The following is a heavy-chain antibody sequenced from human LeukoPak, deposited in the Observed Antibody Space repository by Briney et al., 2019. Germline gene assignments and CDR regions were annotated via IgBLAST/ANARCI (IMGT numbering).Heavy chain of an antibody. CDR2: IYYSGST. CDR1: GGSISSYY. J-gene: IGHJ2*01. CDR3: ARVIGGQQLPFYWYFDL. Sequence: SETLSLTCTVSGGSISSYYWSWIRQPPGKGLEWIGYIYYSGSTNYNPSLKSRVTISVDTSKNQFSLKLSSVTAADTAVYYCARVIGGQQLPFYWYFDLWGRGTLVTVSS. D-gene: IGHD6-13*01. V-gene: IGHV4-59*01.